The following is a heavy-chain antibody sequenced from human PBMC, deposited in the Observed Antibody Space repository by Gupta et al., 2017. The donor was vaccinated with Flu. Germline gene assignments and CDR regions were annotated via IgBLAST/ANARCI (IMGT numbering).Heavy chain of an antibody. CDR2: IKQDGSEK. V-gene: IGHV3-7*01. D-gene: IGHD6-13*01. Sequence: HWMSWVRQVPGKGLEWVGNIKQDGSEKYYMDSVKGRFTISRDNAKNSLYLQLNSLRAEDTALYYCAREKQQLVNYYYLDVWGKGTTVTVSS. CDR1: HW. CDR3: AREKQQLVNYYYLDV. J-gene: IGHJ6*03.